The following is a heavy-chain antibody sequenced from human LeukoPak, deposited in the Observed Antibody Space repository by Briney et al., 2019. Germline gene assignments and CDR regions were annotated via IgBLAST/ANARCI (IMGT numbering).Heavy chain of an antibody. CDR3: AGARHGDYRRDY. J-gene: IGHJ4*02. V-gene: IGHV5-51*01. Sequence: RGESLKISCKDSGYSFTNYWIGWVRQMPGKGLEWMGIIHSADSNTKYSPSFQGQVTISADKSISTAYLQWSGLKASDTAMYYCAGARHGDYRRDYWGQGTLVTVSS. D-gene: IGHD4-17*01. CDR2: IHSADSNT. CDR1: GYSFTNYW.